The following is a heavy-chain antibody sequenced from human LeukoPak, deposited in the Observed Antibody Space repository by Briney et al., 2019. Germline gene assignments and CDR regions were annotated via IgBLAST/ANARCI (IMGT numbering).Heavy chain of an antibody. CDR1: GGSMSNSSYY. Sequence: SETLSLTCTVSGGSMSNSSYYWGWIRQPPGKGLEWIGSIYYSGSTNYNPSLKSRVTISVDTSKNQFSLKLSSVTAADTAVYYCARLGYCSGGSCYYFDYWGQGTLVTVSS. CDR3: ARLGYCSGGSCYYFDY. D-gene: IGHD2-15*01. J-gene: IGHJ4*02. CDR2: IYYSGST. V-gene: IGHV4-39*07.